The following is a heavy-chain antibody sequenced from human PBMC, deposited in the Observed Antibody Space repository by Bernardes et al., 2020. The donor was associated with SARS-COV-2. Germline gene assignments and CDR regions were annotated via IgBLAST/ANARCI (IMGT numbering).Heavy chain of an antibody. CDR1: VFTFSSYF. CDR2: ISYDGGEK. Sequence: SVRLLSAASVFTFSSYFIHWFRPAPGKGLEWLAVISYDGGEKFYADSVKGRFTISRDNSKNTLYLQMNSLRAEDTAVYYCATTPQYEYTRVFDFWGQGTLVTISS. V-gene: IGHV3-30*03. D-gene: IGHD2-15*01. CDR3: ATTPQYEYTRVFDF. J-gene: IGHJ4*02.